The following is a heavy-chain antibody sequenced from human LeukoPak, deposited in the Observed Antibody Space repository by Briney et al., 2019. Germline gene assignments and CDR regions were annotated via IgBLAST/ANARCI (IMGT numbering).Heavy chain of an antibody. Sequence: SETLSHTCTVSGGSISNYYWSWIRQPPGTGLEWIGHIDYIGSTIYTDSLKSRVTILVDRTTNRFALELTSLTAADTAVYYCARSPTVAGWAYYFDSWGQGTLVTVSS. CDR2: IDYIGST. CDR1: GGSISNYY. J-gene: IGHJ4*02. CDR3: ARSPTVAGWAYYFDS. D-gene: IGHD6-19*01. V-gene: IGHV4-59*01.